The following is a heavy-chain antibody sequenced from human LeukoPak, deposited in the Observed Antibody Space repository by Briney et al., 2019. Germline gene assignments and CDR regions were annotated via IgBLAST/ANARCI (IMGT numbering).Heavy chain of an antibody. CDR3: GIQGYTASYYFFDY. J-gene: IGHJ4*02. Sequence: PSETLSLTCTVSSGSIRSYYWGWVRQPPGKGLEWIGRIYTTGTTQYNPSLKSRVTMSVDTSTNQFSLNLRSMTAADTAVYYRGIQGYTASYYFFDYWSQGTIVAVS. V-gene: IGHV4-4*07. CDR2: IYTTGTT. D-gene: IGHD1-26*01. CDR1: SGSIRSYY.